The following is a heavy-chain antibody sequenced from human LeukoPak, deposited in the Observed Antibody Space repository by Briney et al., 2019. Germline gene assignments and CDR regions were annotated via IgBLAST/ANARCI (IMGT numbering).Heavy chain of an antibody. J-gene: IGHJ4*02. CDR1: GFNFQRYG. V-gene: IGHV3-23*01. CDR3: AKVADVYSVYYFDS. Sequence: GGTLRLSCVASGFNFQRYGMGWVRQAPGKGLEWVSSTSGSADSTHYADSVGGRFTISRDNSNNIVYLQMYIHTAQNTALYYCAKVADVYSVYYFDSWGPGTLVTVSS. CDR2: TSGSADST. D-gene: IGHD2-21*01.